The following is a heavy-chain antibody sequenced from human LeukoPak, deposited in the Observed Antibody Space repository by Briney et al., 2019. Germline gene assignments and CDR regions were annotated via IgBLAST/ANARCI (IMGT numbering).Heavy chain of an antibody. Sequence: SSISSISSYIYYADSVKGRFTISRDNAKNSLYLQMNSLRAEDTAVYYRARGGPTSGGDNWFDPWGQGTLVTVSS. CDR2: ISSISSYI. V-gene: IGHV3-21*01. CDR3: ARGGPTSGGDNWFDP. D-gene: IGHD6-19*01. J-gene: IGHJ5*02.